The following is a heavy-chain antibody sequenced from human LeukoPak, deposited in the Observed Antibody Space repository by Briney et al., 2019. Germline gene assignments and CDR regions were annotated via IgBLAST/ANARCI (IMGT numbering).Heavy chain of an antibody. CDR2: FDPEDGET. CDR3: ATVPYCSGGSCYSPKKYYYGMDV. CDR1: GYTLTELS. J-gene: IGHJ6*02. D-gene: IGHD2-15*01. V-gene: IGHV1-24*01. Sequence: ASVKVSCKVSGYTLTELSMHWVRQAPGKGLEWMGGFDPEDGETICAQKFQGRVTMTEDTSTDTAYMELSSLRSEDTAVYYCATVPYCSGGSCYSPKKYYYGMDVWGQGTTVTVSS.